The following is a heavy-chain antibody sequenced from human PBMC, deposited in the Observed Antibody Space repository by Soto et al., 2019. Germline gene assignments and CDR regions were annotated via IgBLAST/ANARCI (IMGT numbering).Heavy chain of an antibody. V-gene: IGHV1-18*01. Sequence: QVQLVQSGAEVKKPGASVKVSCKASGYTFTNYGISWVRQAPGQGLEWMGWISVYNGHTNYAQKFQGRVTMPTDTSPSTAYMELRSLRSDDTAVYYCPCPIDYGHYNWGQGTLVTLSS. D-gene: IGHD4-17*01. J-gene: IGHJ4*02. CDR3: PCPIDYGHYN. CDR2: ISVYNGHT. CDR1: GYTFTNYG.